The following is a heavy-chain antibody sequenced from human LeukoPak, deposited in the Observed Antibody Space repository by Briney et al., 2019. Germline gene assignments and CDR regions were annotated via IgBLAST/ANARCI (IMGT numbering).Heavy chain of an antibody. D-gene: IGHD2-2*01. J-gene: IGHJ6*02. CDR2: ISGSGGST. V-gene: IGHV3-23*01. CDR3: AKAQDIVVVPAATVSDYYYYGMDV. Sequence: LAGGSLRLSCAASGFTFSSYAMSWVRQAPGKGLEWVSAISGSGGSTYYADSVKGRFTISRDNSKNTLCLQMNSLRAEDTAVYYCAKAQDIVVVPAATVSDYYYYGMDVWGQGTTVTVSS. CDR1: GFTFSSYA.